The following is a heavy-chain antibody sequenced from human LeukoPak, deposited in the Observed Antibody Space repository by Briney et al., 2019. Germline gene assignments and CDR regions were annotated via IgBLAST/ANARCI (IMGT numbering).Heavy chain of an antibody. D-gene: IGHD5-12*01. CDR2: IIPIFGTA. CDR3: ARAYSGYDSPHYYYYYMDV. J-gene: IGHJ6*03. V-gene: IGHV1-69*05. Sequence: SVKVSCKASGGTFSSYAISWVRQAPGQGLEWMGGIIPIFGTANYAQKFQGRVTITTDESTSTAYMELSSLRSEDTAVYYCARAYSGYDSPHYYYYYMDVWGRGTTVTVSS. CDR1: GGTFSSYA.